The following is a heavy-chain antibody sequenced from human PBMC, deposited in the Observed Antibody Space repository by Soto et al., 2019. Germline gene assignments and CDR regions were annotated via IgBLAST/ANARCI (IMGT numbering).Heavy chain of an antibody. V-gene: IGHV4-28*01. D-gene: IGHD1-26*01. CDR3: ARREIQGPIDY. CDR1: GYSISSSNW. CDR2: IYYSGTT. Sequence: QVQLQESGPGLVKPSDTLSLTCAVSGYSISSSNWWGWIWQPPGKGLEWIGYIYYSGTTYYNPSLKSRVTMSVDTSKNQFSLKLTSVTAVDTAVYYWARREIQGPIDYWGQGTLVTVSS. J-gene: IGHJ4*02.